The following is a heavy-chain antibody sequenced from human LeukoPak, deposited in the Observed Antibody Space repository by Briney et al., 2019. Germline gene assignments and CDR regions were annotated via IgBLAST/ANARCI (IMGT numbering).Heavy chain of an antibody. CDR3: AKGDSN. J-gene: IGHJ4*02. CDR2: IRNDGSNDVKNE. Sequence: GGSLRLSCAASGFTFSSYGMHWVRQAPGKGLEWVAFIRNDGSNDVKNEYYADSVKGRFTISRDNSKNTLYLQMNSLRAEDTAVYYCAKGDSNWGQGTLVTVSS. CDR1: GFTFSSYG. V-gene: IGHV3-30*02.